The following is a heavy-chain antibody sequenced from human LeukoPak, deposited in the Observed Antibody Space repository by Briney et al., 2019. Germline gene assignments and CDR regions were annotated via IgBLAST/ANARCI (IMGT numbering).Heavy chain of an antibody. CDR3: ARVGGTDANWYFDL. V-gene: IGHV4-34*01. Sequence: SETLSLTCAVYGGSFSGYYWSWIRQPPGKGLEWIGEINHSGSTNYNPSLKSRVTISVDTSKNQFSLKLSFVTAADTAVYYCARVGGTDANWYFDLWGRGTLVTVSS. CDR1: GGSFSGYY. D-gene: IGHD1-26*01. J-gene: IGHJ2*01. CDR2: INHSGST.